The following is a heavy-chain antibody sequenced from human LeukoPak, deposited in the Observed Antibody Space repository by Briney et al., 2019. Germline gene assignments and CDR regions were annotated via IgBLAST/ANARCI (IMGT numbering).Heavy chain of an antibody. Sequence: PGASLRLSCAASGFTFSGYAMSWVRQAPGKGLEGVSAISGSGGSTYYADSVKGRFTISRDNSKSTLYLQMNSLRAEDTAVYYCAKLYSYGLHFDYWGQGTLVTVSS. CDR1: GFTFSGYA. V-gene: IGHV3-23*01. CDR2: ISGSGGST. J-gene: IGHJ4*02. D-gene: IGHD5-18*01. CDR3: AKLYSYGLHFDY.